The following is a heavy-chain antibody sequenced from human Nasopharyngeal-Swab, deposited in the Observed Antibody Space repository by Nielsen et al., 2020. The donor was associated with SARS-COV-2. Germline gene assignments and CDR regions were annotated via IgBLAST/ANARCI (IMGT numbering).Heavy chain of an antibody. Sequence: ASVKVYCKASGYTFTSYAMHWERKTPGQRLEWMGWINAGNGNTKYSQKFQGRVTITRDTSATTAYMELSSLRSEDTAVYYCAFVSYDSSGYYYSYWGQGTLVTVSS. CDR2: INAGNGNT. V-gene: IGHV1-3*01. CDR3: AFVSYDSSGYYYSY. J-gene: IGHJ4*02. CDR1: GYTFTSYA. D-gene: IGHD3-22*01.